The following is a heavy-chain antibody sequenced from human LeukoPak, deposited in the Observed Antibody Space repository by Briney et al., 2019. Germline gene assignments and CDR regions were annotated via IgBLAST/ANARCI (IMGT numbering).Heavy chain of an antibody. J-gene: IGHJ6*03. CDR2: ISAYNGNT. V-gene: IGHV1-18*01. CDR1: GYTFTSYG. D-gene: IGHD5-18*01. Sequence: ASVKVSCKASGYTFTSYGISWVRQAPGQGLEWMGWISAYNGNTNYAQKLQGRVTMTTDTSTSTAYMELRSLRSDDTAVYYCARCGYSYGTGGYYYYMDVWGKGTTVTISS. CDR3: ARCGYSYGTGGYYYYMDV.